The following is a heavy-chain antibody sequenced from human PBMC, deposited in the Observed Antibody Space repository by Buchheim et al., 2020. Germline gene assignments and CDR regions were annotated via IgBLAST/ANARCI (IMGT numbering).Heavy chain of an antibody. V-gene: IGHV3-11*04. J-gene: IGHJ4*02. CDR3: ARNEYKALDY. CDR2: ISGTGTRV. D-gene: IGHD1-1*01. CDR1: GFSFSDYY. Sequence: VQVVESGGGLVQPGGSLRLSCAASGFSFSDYYMTWVRQAPGRGLEWISYISGTGTRVLYAESVKGRFTISRDNAKKALYIQLNSLRAEDTAVYYCARNEYKALDYWGQGTL.